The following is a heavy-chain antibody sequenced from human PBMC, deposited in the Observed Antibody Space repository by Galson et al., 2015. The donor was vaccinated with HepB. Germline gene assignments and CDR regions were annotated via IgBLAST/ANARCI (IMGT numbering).Heavy chain of an antibody. CDR3: ARRSGRAAASDAFDI. CDR2: IYPGDSDT. CDR1: GYSFTSYW. V-gene: IGHV5-51*01. J-gene: IGHJ3*02. Sequence: QSGAEVKKPGESLKISCKGSGYSFTSYWIGWVRQMPGKGLEWMGIIYPGDSDTRYSPSFQGQVTISADKSISTAYLQWSSLKASDTAMYYCARRSGRAAASDAFDIWGQGTMVTVSS. D-gene: IGHD6-13*01.